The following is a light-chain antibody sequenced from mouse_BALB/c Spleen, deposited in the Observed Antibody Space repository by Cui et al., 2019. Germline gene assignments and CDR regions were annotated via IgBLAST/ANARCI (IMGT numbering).Light chain of an antibody. V-gene: IGKV4-59*01. J-gene: IGKJ5*01. CDR1: SSVSY. CDR3: QQWSSNPPT. CDR2: DTS. Sequence: VLTQSPPIMSTAPGEKVTMTCSARSSVSYMHWYQQKSGTSPKRWIYDTSTLASGVPASFSGSGSGTSYSLTISSMEAEDAATYYCQQWSSNPPTFGAGTKLELK.